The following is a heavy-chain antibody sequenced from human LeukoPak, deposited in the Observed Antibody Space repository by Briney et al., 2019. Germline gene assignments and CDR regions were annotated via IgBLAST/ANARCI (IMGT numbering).Heavy chain of an antibody. Sequence: ASVKVSCKASGYTFTSSGISWVRQAPGQGLEWMGWISAYNGNTNYAQKLQGRVTMTTDTSTSTAYMELRSLRSDDTAVYYCARDSSARLLWFGESATYWGQGTLVTVSS. V-gene: IGHV1-18*01. D-gene: IGHD3-10*01. CDR2: ISAYNGNT. CDR1: GYTFTSSG. J-gene: IGHJ4*02. CDR3: ARDSSARLLWFGESATY.